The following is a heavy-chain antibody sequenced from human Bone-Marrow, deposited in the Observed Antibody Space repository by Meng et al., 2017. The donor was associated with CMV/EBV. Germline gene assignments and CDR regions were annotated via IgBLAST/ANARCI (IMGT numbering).Heavy chain of an antibody. CDR1: GGSISSYY. V-gene: IGHV4-59*01. Sequence: SETLSLTCTVSGGSISSYYWSWIRQPPGKGLEWIGYIYYSGSTYYNPSLKSRVTISVDTSKNQFSLRLSSVTAADTAVYYCARTLYSSSWSHELIYYYYGMDVWGQGTTVTVSS. J-gene: IGHJ6*02. D-gene: IGHD6-13*01. CDR2: IYYSGST. CDR3: ARTLYSSSWSHELIYYYYGMDV.